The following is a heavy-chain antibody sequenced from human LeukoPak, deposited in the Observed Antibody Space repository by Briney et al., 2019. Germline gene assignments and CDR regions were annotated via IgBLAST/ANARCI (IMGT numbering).Heavy chain of an antibody. D-gene: IGHD3-22*01. J-gene: IGHJ4*02. CDR2: IHHSGIT. CDR3: ARKDYYDSNGLDY. V-gene: IGHV4-4*02. Sequence: SGTLSLTCAVSGGSISSSNWWSWVRQPPGKGLEWIGEIHHSGITNYNPSLKSRVTISVDTSKNQFSLKLGSVTAADTAMYYCARKDYYDSNGLDYWGQGSLVTVSS. CDR1: GGSISSSNW.